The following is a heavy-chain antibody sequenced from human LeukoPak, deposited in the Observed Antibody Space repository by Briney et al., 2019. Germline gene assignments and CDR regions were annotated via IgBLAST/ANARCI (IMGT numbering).Heavy chain of an antibody. D-gene: IGHD1-20*01. J-gene: IGHJ2*01. CDR3: ARGGYNWNPSGYFDL. Sequence: SETLSLTCAVYGGSFSGYYWSWIRRPPGKGLEWIGEINHSGSTNYNPSLKSRVTISVDTSKNQFSLKLSSVTAADTAVYYCARGGYNWNPSGYFDLWGRGTLVTVSS. V-gene: IGHV4-34*01. CDR1: GGSFSGYY. CDR2: INHSGST.